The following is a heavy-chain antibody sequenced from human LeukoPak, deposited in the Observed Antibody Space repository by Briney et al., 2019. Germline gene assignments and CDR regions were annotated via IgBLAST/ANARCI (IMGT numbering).Heavy chain of an antibody. J-gene: IGHJ4*02. Sequence: GGSLRLSCAASGFTFSAYGMSWFRQAPGKGLEWVSATTYSSGNTYYADSVKGRFTISRDNSKNILYLQMNSLRAEDTALYYCAKDGTGCGGDCYSDYWGQGTLVTVSS. D-gene: IGHD2-21*02. CDR2: TTYSSGNT. CDR1: GFTFSAYG. CDR3: AKDGTGCGGDCYSDY. V-gene: IGHV3-23*01.